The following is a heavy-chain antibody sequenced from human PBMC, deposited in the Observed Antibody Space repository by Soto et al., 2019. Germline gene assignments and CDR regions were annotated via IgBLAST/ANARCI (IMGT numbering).Heavy chain of an antibody. CDR1: GFTFSSYS. J-gene: IGHJ4*02. V-gene: IGHV3-21*01. D-gene: IGHD4-17*01. Sequence: EVQLVESGGGLVKPGGSLRLSCAASGFTFSSYSMNWVRQAPGKGLEWVSSISTTSTYIYYADSVKGRFTISRDNAKNSLYLQMTSLRAEDTAVYYCAREGSLYGDSVSNCADYWGQGTLVTVSS. CDR2: ISTTSTYI. CDR3: AREGSLYGDSVSNCADY.